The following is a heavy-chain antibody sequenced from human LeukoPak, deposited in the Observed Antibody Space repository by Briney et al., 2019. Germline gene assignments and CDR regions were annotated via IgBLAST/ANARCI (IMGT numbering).Heavy chain of an antibody. CDR3: ARGHIAAAGYTWFDP. Sequence: SETLSLTCSVSGAPIRSYYWSWIRQPPGKGLEWIGYIYYSGSTKYNASLKSRVTISLDTSKNQFSLNLNSVTAADTAEYYCARGHIAAAGYTWFDPWGQGTLVTVSS. CDR2: IYYSGST. D-gene: IGHD6-13*01. V-gene: IGHV4-59*01. CDR1: GAPIRSYY. J-gene: IGHJ5*02.